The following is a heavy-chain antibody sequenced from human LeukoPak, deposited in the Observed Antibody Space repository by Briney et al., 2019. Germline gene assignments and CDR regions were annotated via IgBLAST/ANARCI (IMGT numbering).Heavy chain of an antibody. J-gene: IGHJ3*02. CDR3: ARGDHWSSSSAFDI. D-gene: IGHD6-6*01. CDR1: GYTFTGYY. Sequence: ASVKASCKASGYTFTGYYMHWVRQAPGQGLEWMGWINPDSGGTNFPQKFQGRVTMTRDTSISTAYMELSRLKSDDTAVYYCARGDHWSSSSAFDIWGQGTMVTVSS. CDR2: INPDSGGT. V-gene: IGHV1-2*02.